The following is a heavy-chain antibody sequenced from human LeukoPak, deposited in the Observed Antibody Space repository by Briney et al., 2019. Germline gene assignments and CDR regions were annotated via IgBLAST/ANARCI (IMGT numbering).Heavy chain of an antibody. V-gene: IGHV4-59*01. J-gene: IGHJ6*02. CDR3: ASTVVNRLYYYGMDV. CDR2: IYYSGST. CDR1: GGSISCYY. Sequence: SETLSLTCTVYGGSISCYYWSWIRQPPGKGLEWIGYIYYSGSTNYNPSLKSRVTISVDTSKNQFSLKLSSVTAADTAVYYCASTVVNRLYYYGMDVWGQGTTVTVSS. D-gene: IGHD2-2*01.